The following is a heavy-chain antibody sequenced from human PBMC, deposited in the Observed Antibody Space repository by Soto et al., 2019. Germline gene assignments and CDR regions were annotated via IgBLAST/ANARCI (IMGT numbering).Heavy chain of an antibody. CDR1: GFTFSSYS. D-gene: IGHD6-19*01. V-gene: IGHV3-21*01. Sequence: GGSLRLSCAASGFTFSSYSMNWVRQAPGKGLEWVSSISSSSSYIYYADSVKGRFTISRDNAKNSLYLQMNSLRAEDTAVYYCARGEDSSGWYGYYYYYMDVWGKGTTVTVSS. CDR2: ISSSSSYI. CDR3: ARGEDSSGWYGYYYYYMDV. J-gene: IGHJ6*03.